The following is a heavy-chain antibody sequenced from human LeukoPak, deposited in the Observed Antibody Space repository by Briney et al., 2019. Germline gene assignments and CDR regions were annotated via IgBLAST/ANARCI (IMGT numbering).Heavy chain of an antibody. J-gene: IGHJ5*02. D-gene: IGHD1-26*01. CDR1: GGSISNSAYY. CDR2: IFDSGST. Sequence: SETLSLTCTVSGGSISNSAYYWGWIRQPPGKGLEWIGSIFDSGSTYYNPSLKSRVTISVDTSKNHFSLNLNSVLAADTAVYYCARGSGARIGFDPLGQGTLVSVSS. V-gene: IGHV4-39*02. CDR3: ARGSGARIGFDP.